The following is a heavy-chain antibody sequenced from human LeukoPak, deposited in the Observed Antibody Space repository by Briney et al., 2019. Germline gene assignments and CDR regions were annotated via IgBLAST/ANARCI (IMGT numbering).Heavy chain of an antibody. CDR1: GYTFTSFY. V-gene: IGHV1-46*01. CDR3: ARDRDYYGSGSYAYFDY. J-gene: IGHJ4*02. CDR2: INPSGGGT. Sequence: GASVKVSCKASGYTFTSFYMHWVRQAPGQGLEWMGIINPSGGGTSYAKKFQARVTMTRDTSTSTVYMELSSLRSEDTAVYYCARDRDYYGSGSYAYFDYWGQGTLVTVSS. D-gene: IGHD3-10*01.